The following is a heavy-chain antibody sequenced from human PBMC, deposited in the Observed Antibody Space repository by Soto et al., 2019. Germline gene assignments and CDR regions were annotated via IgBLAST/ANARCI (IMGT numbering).Heavy chain of an antibody. CDR1: GGTFSSYT. CDR2: IIPILGIA. V-gene: IGHV1-69*08. CDR3: ARDPPEGWGPLLSAT. D-gene: IGHD3-16*02. J-gene: IGHJ5*02. Sequence: QVQLVQSGAEVKKPGSSVKVSCKASGGTFSSYTISWVRQAPGQGLEWMGRIIPILGIANYAQKFQGRVTITADKSTSTAYMELSSLRSEDTAVYYCARDPPEGWGPLLSATWGQGTLVTVSS.